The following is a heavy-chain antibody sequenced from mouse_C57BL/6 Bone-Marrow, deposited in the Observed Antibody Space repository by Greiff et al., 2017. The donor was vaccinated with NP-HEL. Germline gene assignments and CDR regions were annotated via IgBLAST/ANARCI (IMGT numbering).Heavy chain of an antibody. CDR1: GFTFSDYG. CDR3: ARREAGYFDD. J-gene: IGHJ2*01. V-gene: IGHV5-15*01. Sequence: EVKLMESGGGLVQPGGSLKLSCAASGFTFSDYGMAWVRQAPRKGPEWVAFISNLAYSIYYADTVTGRFTISRENAKNTLYLEMSSLRSDDTAMYYCARREAGYFDDWGQGTTLTVSS. CDR2: ISNLAYSI.